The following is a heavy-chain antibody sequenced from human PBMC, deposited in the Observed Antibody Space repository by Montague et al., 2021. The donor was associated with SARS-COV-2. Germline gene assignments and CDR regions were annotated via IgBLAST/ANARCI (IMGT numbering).Heavy chain of an antibody. CDR1: GFTFSSYG. V-gene: IGHV3-33*01. CDR2: IWYDGSNK. Sequence: SLRLSCPASGFTFSSYGMHWVRQAPGKGLEWVAVIWYDGSNKYYXDSVKGRFTISRDNSKNTLYLQMNSLRAEDTAVYYCARDEDRGYNWNAHGMDVWGQGTTVTVPS. D-gene: IGHD1-1*01. J-gene: IGHJ6*02. CDR3: ARDEDRGYNWNAHGMDV.